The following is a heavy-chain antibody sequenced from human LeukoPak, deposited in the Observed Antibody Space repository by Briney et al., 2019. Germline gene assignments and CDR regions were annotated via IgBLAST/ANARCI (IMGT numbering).Heavy chain of an antibody. J-gene: IGHJ4*02. CDR2: INPSGGST. D-gene: IGHD2-2*03. V-gene: IGHV1-46*03. CDR3: ARGVDIVVVPAALGDC. Sequence: ASVKVSCKASGYTFTSYYMHWVRQAPGQGLEWMGIINPSGGSTSYAQKFQGRVTMTRDTSTSTVYMELSSLRSEDTAVYYCARGVDIVVVPAALGDCWGQGTLVTVSS. CDR1: GYTFTSYY.